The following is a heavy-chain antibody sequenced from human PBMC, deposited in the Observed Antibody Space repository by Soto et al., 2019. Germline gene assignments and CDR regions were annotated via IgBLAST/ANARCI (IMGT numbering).Heavy chain of an antibody. CDR1: GDTFSSYA. CDR3: ARDRPALLLTHYGMDV. V-gene: IGHV1-69*13. Sequence: GASVKVSCKASGDTFSSYAISWVRQAPGQGLEWMGGIIPIFGTANYAQKFQGRVTITADESTSTAYMELSSLRSEDTAVYYCARDRPALLLTHYGMDVWGQGPTVTVSS. CDR2: IIPIFGTA. D-gene: IGHD2-15*01. J-gene: IGHJ6*02.